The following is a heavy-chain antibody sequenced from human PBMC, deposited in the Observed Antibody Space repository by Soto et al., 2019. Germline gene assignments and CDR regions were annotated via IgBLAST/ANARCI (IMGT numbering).Heavy chain of an antibody. Sequence: GASVKVSCKASGGTFSSYAISWVRQAPGQGLEWMGGIIPIFGTANYAQKFQGRVTITTDESTSTAYMELSSLRSEDTAVYYCARGKSGDYSNVFYYYYGMDVWGQGTTVTVSS. CDR3: ARGKSGDYSNVFYYYYGMDV. CDR2: IIPIFGTA. D-gene: IGHD4-4*01. J-gene: IGHJ6*02. CDR1: GGTFSSYA. V-gene: IGHV1-69*05.